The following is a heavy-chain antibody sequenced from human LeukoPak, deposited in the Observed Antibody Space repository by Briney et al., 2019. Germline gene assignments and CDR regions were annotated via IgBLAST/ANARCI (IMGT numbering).Heavy chain of an antibody. CDR3: ARVYDILTGKNWFDP. CDR2: IYPGDSDT. CDR1: GYSFTSYW. V-gene: IGHV5-51*01. D-gene: IGHD3-9*01. J-gene: IGHJ5*02. Sequence: GESPKISCKGSGYSFTSYWIGWVRQMPGKGLEWMGIIYPGDSDTRYSPSFQGQVTISADKSISTAYLQWSSLKASDTAMYYCARVYDILTGKNWFDPWGQGTLVTVSS.